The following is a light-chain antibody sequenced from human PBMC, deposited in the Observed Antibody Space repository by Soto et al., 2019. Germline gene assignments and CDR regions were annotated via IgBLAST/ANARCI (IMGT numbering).Light chain of an antibody. V-gene: IGKV3-20*01. CDR1: QTVRNNY. CDR3: QQFSSYPLT. Sequence: EFVLTQSPGTLSLSPGERATLSCRASQTVRNNYLAWYQQKPGQAPRLLIYDASSRATGIPDRFSGGGSGTDFTLTISRLEPEDGAVYYCQQFSSYPLTFGGGTKVEIK. J-gene: IGKJ4*01. CDR2: DAS.